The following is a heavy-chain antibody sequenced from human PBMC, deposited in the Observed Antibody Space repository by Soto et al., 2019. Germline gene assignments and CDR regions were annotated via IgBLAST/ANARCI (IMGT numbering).Heavy chain of an antibody. CDR3: ARVGPWVPYYYDSSPYTFENWFDP. D-gene: IGHD3-22*01. Sequence: PSETLSLSCTVSGGSISSGGYYWSWIRQHPGKGLEWIGYIYYSGSTYYNPSLKSRVTISVDTSKNQLSLKLSSVTATDTAVYYRARVGPWVPYYYDSSPYTFENWFDPWGQGTLVTVSS. CDR2: IYYSGST. J-gene: IGHJ5*02. V-gene: IGHV4-31*03. CDR1: GGSISSGGYY.